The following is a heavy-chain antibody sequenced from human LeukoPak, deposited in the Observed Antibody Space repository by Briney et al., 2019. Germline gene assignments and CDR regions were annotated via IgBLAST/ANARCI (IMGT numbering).Heavy chain of an antibody. V-gene: IGHV1-3*01. Sequence: ASVTVSCKASGYTFTSYAMHWVRQAPGQRLEWMGWINAGNGNTKYSQKFQGRVTITRDTSASTAYMELSSLRSEDTAVYYCARGFAVVVPAAIGYWGQGTLVTVSS. CDR3: ARGFAVVVPAAIGY. J-gene: IGHJ4*02. D-gene: IGHD2-2*02. CDR1: GYTFTSYA. CDR2: INAGNGNT.